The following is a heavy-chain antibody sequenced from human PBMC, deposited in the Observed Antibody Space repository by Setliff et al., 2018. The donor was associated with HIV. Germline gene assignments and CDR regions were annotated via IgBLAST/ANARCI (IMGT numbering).Heavy chain of an antibody. CDR2: IYTSGNT. Sequence: SETLSLTCTVSGGSISISDWSWIRQPPGKGLEWIGCIYTSGNTNYDPSLKSRVTTSVDTSKNQFSLKLSSVTAADTAVYYCARHSPSDYWGQGTLVTVSS. CDR1: GGSISISD. V-gene: IGHV4-4*09. J-gene: IGHJ4*02. CDR3: ARHSPSDY.